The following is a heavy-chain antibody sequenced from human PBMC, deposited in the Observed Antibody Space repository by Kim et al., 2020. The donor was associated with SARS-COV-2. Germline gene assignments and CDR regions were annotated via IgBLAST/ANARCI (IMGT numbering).Heavy chain of an antibody. J-gene: IGHJ2*01. Sequence: SETLSLTCAVYGGSFSGYYWSWIRQPPGKGLEWIGEINHSGSTNYNPSLKSRVTISVDTSKNQFSLKLSSVTAADTAVYYCARGGSNHYYDSSGYKSHWYFDLWGRGTLVTVSS. V-gene: IGHV4-34*01. CDR2: INHSGST. CDR1: GGSFSGYY. D-gene: IGHD3-22*01. CDR3: ARGGSNHYYDSSGYKSHWYFDL.